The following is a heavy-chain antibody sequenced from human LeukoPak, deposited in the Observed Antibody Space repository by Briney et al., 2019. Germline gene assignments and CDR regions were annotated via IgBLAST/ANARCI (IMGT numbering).Heavy chain of an antibody. CDR1: GFTFTNAW. CDR3: TTDLGTYYHGSQRLIPIDY. J-gene: IGHJ4*02. V-gene: IGHV3-15*01. CDR2: IKSKTDGETT. D-gene: IGHD3-10*01. Sequence: GGSLRLSCVDSGFTFTNAWMSWVRQAPGKGLEWIGRIKSKTDGETTNYAEPVRGRFTISRDDYKSAVYLQMNSLKIEDTAVYYCTTDLGTYYHGSQRLIPIDYWGQGTLVTVSS.